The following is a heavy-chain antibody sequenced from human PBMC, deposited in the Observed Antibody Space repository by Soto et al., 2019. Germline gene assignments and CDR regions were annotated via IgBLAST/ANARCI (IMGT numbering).Heavy chain of an antibody. V-gene: IGHV4-31*03. CDR3: ARDSHYGDNGNY. CDR1: GGSISSGGYY. J-gene: IGHJ4*02. CDR2: IYYSGST. D-gene: IGHD4-17*01. Sequence: TLSLTCTVSGGSISSGGYYFSCIRQHPGKGLEWIGYIYYSGSTYYNPSLKSRVTISVDTSKNQFSLKLSSVTAADTAVYYCARDSHYGDNGNYWGQGTLVTVSS.